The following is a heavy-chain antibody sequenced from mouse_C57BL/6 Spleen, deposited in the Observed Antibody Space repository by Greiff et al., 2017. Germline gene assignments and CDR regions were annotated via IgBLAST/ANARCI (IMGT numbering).Heavy chain of an antibody. CDR2: IYPGSGST. J-gene: IGHJ1*03. CDR1: GYTFTSYW. CDR3: ARFGLSYWYFDV. Sequence: QVQLQQPGAELVKPGASVKMSCKASGYTFTSYWITWVKQRPGQGLEWIGDIYPGSGSTNYNEKFKSKATLTVDTSSRTAYMQLSSLTSEDSAVYYCARFGLSYWYFDVWGTGTTVTVSS. V-gene: IGHV1-55*01. D-gene: IGHD3-2*02.